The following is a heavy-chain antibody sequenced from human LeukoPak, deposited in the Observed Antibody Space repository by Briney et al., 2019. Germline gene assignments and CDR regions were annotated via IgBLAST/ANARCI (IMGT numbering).Heavy chain of an antibody. D-gene: IGHD5-24*01. CDR2: INHSGNT. J-gene: IGHJ4*02. CDR3: ASVEMATTYFDY. V-gene: IGHV4-34*01. CDR1: GGSFSGYY. Sequence: PSETLSLTCAVYGGSFSGYYWSWIRQPPGEGLEWIGEINHSGNTNYNPSLKSRVTFSVDTSKNQLSLKLSSVTAADTAVYYCASVEMATTYFDYWGQGTQVTVSS.